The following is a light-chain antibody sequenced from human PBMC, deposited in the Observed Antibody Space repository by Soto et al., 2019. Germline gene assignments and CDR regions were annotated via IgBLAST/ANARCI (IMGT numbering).Light chain of an antibody. J-gene: IGKJ1*01. CDR1: QSVNRK. V-gene: IGKV3-15*01. Sequence: EIVMTQSPATLSVSPGETVTLSCRASQSVNRKVAWYQQKPGQAPRLLIYGASTGATDIPDRFSGSGSGTEFTLTISSLQSEDFAVYYCQQYDKWPRWTFGQGTKVEIK. CDR3: QQYDKWPRWT. CDR2: GAS.